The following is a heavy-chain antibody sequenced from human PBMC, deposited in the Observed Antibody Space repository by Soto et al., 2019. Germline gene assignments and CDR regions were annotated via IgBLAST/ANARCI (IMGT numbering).Heavy chain of an antibody. CDR1: GDSVSSNSAA. D-gene: IGHD3-22*01. J-gene: IGHJ4*02. CDR3: ARANDPSGNYIQYFDY. V-gene: IGHV6-1*01. CDR2: TYYRSRWYD. Sequence: SQTLSLTRAISGDSVSSNSAAWNWIRQSPSRGLEWLGRTYYRSRWYDDYAESVRGRIAVNPDTSKNQFSLQLNSVTPEDTAVYFCARANDPSGNYIQYFDYWGQGTLVTVSS.